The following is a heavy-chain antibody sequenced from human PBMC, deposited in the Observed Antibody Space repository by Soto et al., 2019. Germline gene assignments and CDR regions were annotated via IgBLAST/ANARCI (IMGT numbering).Heavy chain of an antibody. CDR2: ISSNGVSM. CDR3: ARLASLGHPYYFGMDV. V-gene: IGHV3-11*01. CDR1: GFTFSDYY. Sequence: LRLSCVASGFTFSDYYMTWIRQAPGRGLEWVSYISSNGVSMYYGDSVKGRFTISRDDAENSLHLQMNSLRAEDTAVYYCARLASLGHPYYFGMDVWGQGTTVTVSS. J-gene: IGHJ6*02.